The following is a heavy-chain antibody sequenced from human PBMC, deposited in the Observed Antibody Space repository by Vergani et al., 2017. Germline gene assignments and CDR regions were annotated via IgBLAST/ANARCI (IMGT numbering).Heavy chain of an antibody. CDR3: AREGLIKISYTPSGMDV. D-gene: IGHD2-2*02. V-gene: IGHV4-34*01. J-gene: IGHJ6*02. Sequence: QVQLQQWGAGLLKPSETLSLTCAVYGGSFSGYYWSWIRQPPGKGLEWIGEINHSGSTNYNPSLKSRVTISVDTSKNQFSLKLSSVTAADTAVYYCAREGLIKISYTPSGMDVWGQGTTVTVSS. CDR2: INHSGST. CDR1: GGSFSGYY.